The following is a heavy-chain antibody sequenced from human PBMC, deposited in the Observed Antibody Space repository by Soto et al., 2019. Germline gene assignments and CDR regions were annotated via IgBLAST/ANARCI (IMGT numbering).Heavy chain of an antibody. CDR2: ISYDGSNK. J-gene: IGHJ6*02. V-gene: IGHV3-30*18. CDR3: AKDLETYYYDRSGPRRGSYYYGMDV. Sequence: GGSLRLSCAASGFTFSSYGMHWVRQAPGKGLEWVAVISYDGSNKYYADSVKGRFTISRDNSKNTLYLQMNSLRAEDTAVYYCAKDLETYYYDRSGPRRGSYYYGMDVWGQGTTVTVSS. D-gene: IGHD3-22*01. CDR1: GFTFSSYG.